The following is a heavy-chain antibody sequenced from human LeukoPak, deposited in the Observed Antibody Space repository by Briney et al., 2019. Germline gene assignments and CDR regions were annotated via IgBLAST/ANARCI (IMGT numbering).Heavy chain of an antibody. CDR3: ARDPKQLWSFDY. Sequence: GGSLRLSCAASGFNFMTYGMHWVRQAPGKGLEWVSYISSSGRTIYYADSVKGRFTISRDNAKNSLYLQMNSLRAEDTAVYYCARDPKQLWSFDYWGQGTLVTVSS. J-gene: IGHJ4*02. V-gene: IGHV3-48*04. CDR1: GFNFMTYG. D-gene: IGHD5-18*01. CDR2: ISSSGRTI.